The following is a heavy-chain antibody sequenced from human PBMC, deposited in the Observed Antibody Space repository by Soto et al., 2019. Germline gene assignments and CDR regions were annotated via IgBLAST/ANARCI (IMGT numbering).Heavy chain of an antibody. CDR3: ASAKIITTLDY. V-gene: IGHV1-3*01. D-gene: IGHD3-10*01. CDR1: GYTFANYP. J-gene: IGHJ4*02. CDR2: INAGNGYT. Sequence: QVQLVQSGAEGKKPGASVKVSCETSGYTFANYPMHWVRQAPGQTLEWMGWINAGNGYTKYSQKLQGRVTITRDTSASIAYMELSSLRSEDTAVYYCASAKIITTLDYWGQGTLVTVSS.